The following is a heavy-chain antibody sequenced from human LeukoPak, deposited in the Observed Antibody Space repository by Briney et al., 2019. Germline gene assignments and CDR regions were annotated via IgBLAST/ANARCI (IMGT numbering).Heavy chain of an antibody. J-gene: IGHJ4*02. CDR2: ISRSSIYK. V-gene: IGHV3-21*01. CDR3: ARGRYDSSGYYALFDY. Sequence: GGSLRLSCAASGFTFSDHYMNWVRQAPGKGLEWVSSISRSSIYKYYADSMKGRFTISRDNAKNSVYLQVNSVRAVDTAVYYCARGRYDSSGYYALFDYWGRGTLVTVSS. D-gene: IGHD3-22*01. CDR1: GFTFSDHY.